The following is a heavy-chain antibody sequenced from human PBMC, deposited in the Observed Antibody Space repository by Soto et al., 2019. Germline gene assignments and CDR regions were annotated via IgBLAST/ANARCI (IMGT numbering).Heavy chain of an antibody. CDR1: GFTFSSYG. CDR3: ARGATVVTPDY. CDR2: IWYDGSNK. Sequence: ESGGGVVQPGRSLRLSCAASGFTFSSYGMHWVRQAPGKGLEWVAVIWYDGSNKYYADSVKGRFTISRDNSKNTLYLQMNSLRAEDTAVYYCARGATVVTPDYWGQGTLVTVSS. D-gene: IGHD4-17*01. V-gene: IGHV3-33*01. J-gene: IGHJ4*02.